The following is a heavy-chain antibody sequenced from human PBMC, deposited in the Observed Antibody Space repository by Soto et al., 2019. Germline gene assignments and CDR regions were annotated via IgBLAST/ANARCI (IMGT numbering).Heavy chain of an antibody. CDR1: EFIFNNAW. V-gene: IGHV3-15*01. J-gene: IGHJ6*02. Sequence: GSLRLSCAASEFIFNNAWMNWVRKAPGKGLEWDGHIKRKTEGGTTDYAAPVKGRFTISRDDSKNTLYLQMNSLRAEDTAVYYCARDLTVTPKKATFFYYYGMDVWGQGTTVTVSS. CDR3: ARDLTVTPKKATFFYYYGMDV. D-gene: IGHD4-17*01. CDR2: IKRKTEGGTT.